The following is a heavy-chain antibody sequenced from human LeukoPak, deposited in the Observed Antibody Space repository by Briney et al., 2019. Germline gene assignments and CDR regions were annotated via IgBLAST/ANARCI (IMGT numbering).Heavy chain of an antibody. J-gene: IGHJ4*02. CDR1: GYTFTGYY. CDR2: INPNSGGT. D-gene: IGHD6-13*01. V-gene: IGHV1-2*02. Sequence: ASVKVSCKASGYTFTGYYMHWVRQAPGQGLEWMGWINPNSGGTNYAQKFQGRVTMTRDTSISTAYMELSRLRSDDTAVYYCARDLGAAAGRDYYADYWGQGTLVTVSS. CDR3: ARDLGAAAGRDYYADY.